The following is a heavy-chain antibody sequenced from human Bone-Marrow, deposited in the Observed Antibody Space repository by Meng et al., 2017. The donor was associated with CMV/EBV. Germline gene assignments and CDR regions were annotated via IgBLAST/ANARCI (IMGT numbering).Heavy chain of an antibody. CDR2: IYYSGST. J-gene: IGHJ4*02. V-gene: IGHV4-39*07. CDR3: ARDIRFLGEYFYY. Sequence: SETLSLTCTVSGGSISSSSYYWGWIRQPPGKGLEWIGSIYYSGSTYYNPSLKSRVTISVDTTKNQFSLKLSSVTAADTAVYYCARDIRFLGEYFYYWGQGTLVTVSS. D-gene: IGHD2-21*01. CDR1: GGSISSSSYY.